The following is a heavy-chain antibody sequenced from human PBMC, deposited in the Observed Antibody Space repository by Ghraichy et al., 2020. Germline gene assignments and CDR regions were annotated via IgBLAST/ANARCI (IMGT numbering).Heavy chain of an antibody. J-gene: IGHJ3*02. Sequence: GGSLRLSCAASGFTFGSYSMNWVRQAPGKGLEWVSYISSISTIYNADSVKGRFTISSDIAKNSMYLQMNSLRDEDTAVYYCARGTGRGRDAFDIWGQGTMVTVSS. V-gene: IGHV3-48*02. D-gene: IGHD1-1*01. CDR1: GFTFGSYS. CDR2: ISSISTI. CDR3: ARGTGRGRDAFDI.